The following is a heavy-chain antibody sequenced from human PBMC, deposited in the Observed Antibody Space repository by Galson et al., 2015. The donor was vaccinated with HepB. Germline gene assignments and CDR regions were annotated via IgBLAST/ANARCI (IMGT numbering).Heavy chain of an antibody. Sequence: SLRLSCAASGFTFSDYYMSWIRQAPGKGLEWVSYISSSSSYTNYADSVKGRFTISRDNAKNSLYLQMNSLRAEDTAVYYCARRLPDYYDRSGYVDYWGQGTLVTVSS. V-gene: IGHV3-11*06. J-gene: IGHJ4*02. CDR1: GFTFSDYY. CDR3: ARRLPDYYDRSGYVDY. CDR2: ISSSSSYT. D-gene: IGHD3-22*01.